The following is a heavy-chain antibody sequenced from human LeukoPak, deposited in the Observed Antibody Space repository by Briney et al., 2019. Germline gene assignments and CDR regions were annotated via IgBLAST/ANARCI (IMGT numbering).Heavy chain of an antibody. CDR3: ARNSQYDYIWGSYREYFDY. CDR2: ISYDGSNK. J-gene: IGHJ4*02. CDR1: GFTFSSYG. V-gene: IGHV3-30*03. D-gene: IGHD3-16*02. Sequence: PGRSLRLSCAASGFTFSSYGMHWLRQAPGKGLDWVAVISYDGSNKYYADSVKGRFTISRDNSKNTLYLQMNSLRAEDTAVYYCARNSQYDYIWGSYREYFDYWGQGTLVTVSS.